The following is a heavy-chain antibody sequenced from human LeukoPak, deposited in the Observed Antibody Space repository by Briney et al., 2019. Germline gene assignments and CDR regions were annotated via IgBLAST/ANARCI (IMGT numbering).Heavy chain of an antibody. J-gene: IGHJ6*03. CDR1: GYTFTSYA. CDR3: ARGAVPVFYYYMDV. CDR2: INPNSGGT. V-gene: IGHV1-2*02. D-gene: IGHD2-2*01. Sequence: ASVKVSCKASGYTFTSYAMHWVRQAPGQRLEWMGWINPNSGGTNYAQKFQGRVTMTRDTSISTAYMELSRLGSDDTAVYYCARGAVPVFYYYMDVWGKGTTVTVSS.